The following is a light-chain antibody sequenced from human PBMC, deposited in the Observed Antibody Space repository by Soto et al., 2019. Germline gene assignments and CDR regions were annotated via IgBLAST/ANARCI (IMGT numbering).Light chain of an antibody. Sequence: ELTQPPSVSVAPGQTAKITCGGKNMGNERVHWYQQKPGQAPALVVYDDRDRPSGIPDRFSGSNSGNTATLTISRVEAGDEPDYYCQMWDRTSDHYVFGTGTKVTVL. CDR1: NMGNER. J-gene: IGLJ1*01. CDR2: DDR. V-gene: IGLV3-21*02. CDR3: QMWDRTSDHYV.